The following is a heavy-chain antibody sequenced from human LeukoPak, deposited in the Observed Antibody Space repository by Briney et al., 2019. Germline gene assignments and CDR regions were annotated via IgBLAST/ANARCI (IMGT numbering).Heavy chain of an antibody. V-gene: IGHV3-30*18. CDR2: ISYDGSNK. CDR3: AKAMVREYYYYYGMDV. D-gene: IGHD3-10*01. CDR1: GFTFSSYG. Sequence: GRSLRLSCAASGFTFSSYGMHWVRQAPRKGLEWVAVISYDGSNKYYADSVKGRFTISRDNSKNTLYLQMNSLRAEDTAVYYCAKAMVREYYYYYGMDVWGQGTTVTVSS. J-gene: IGHJ6*02.